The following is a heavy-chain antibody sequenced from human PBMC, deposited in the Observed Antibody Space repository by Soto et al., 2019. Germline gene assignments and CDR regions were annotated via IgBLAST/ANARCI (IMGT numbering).Heavy chain of an antibody. CDR3: AKTYDSSGYYSGLDY. Sequence: QVQLVESGGGVVQPGRSLRLSCAASGFTFSSYGMHWVRQAPGKGLEWVAVISYDGSNKYYADSVKGRFIISRDNSKNTLYLQMNSLRAEDTAVYYCAKTYDSSGYYSGLDYWGQGTLVTVSS. CDR2: ISYDGSNK. J-gene: IGHJ4*02. CDR1: GFTFSSYG. V-gene: IGHV3-30*18. D-gene: IGHD3-22*01.